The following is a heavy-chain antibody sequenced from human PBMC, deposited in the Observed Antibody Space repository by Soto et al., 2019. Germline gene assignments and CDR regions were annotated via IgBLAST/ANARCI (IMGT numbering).Heavy chain of an antibody. V-gene: IGHV4-34*02. J-gene: IGHJ6*02. CDR1: GESFSGYY. CDR3: ARGTVYVPCLCPCLDV. CDR2: INQSGSA. Sequence: QVQLQQWGAGLLRPSETLSLTCAVSGESFSGYYWTWIRQHPGKGLEWIGEINQSGSADYNPSLKSRATMSADTSKNHFSRKVTSVTDADTAMYYCARGTVYVPCLCPCLDVWGQGTTVIVSS. D-gene: IGHD3-10*02.